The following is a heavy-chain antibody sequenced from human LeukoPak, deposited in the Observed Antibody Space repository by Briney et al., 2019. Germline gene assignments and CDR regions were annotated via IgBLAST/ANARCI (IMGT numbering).Heavy chain of an antibody. J-gene: IGHJ5*02. CDR2: VHHSGTT. D-gene: IGHD6-19*01. Sequence: SETLSLTCSVSGGSIRSDYWSWIRQPPGKGLEWIGYVHHSGTTNYNPSLKTRVTISVDTSTNQFSLRLTSVTAADTALYYCSRLVVAGLSVDLWGQGTLVTVSS. CDR1: GGSIRSDY. CDR3: SRLVVAGLSVDL. V-gene: IGHV4-59*08.